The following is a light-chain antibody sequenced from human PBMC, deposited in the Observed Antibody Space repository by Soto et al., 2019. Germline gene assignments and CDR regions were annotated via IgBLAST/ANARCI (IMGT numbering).Light chain of an antibody. Sequence: QSALTQPRSVSGSPGQSVTISCTGTSSDVGGYNYVSWYQQHPGKAPKLMIYDVSKRPSGVPDRFSGSKSGNTASLTMSGLQAEDEADYYCCLYAGSYVVFGVGTKLTV. J-gene: IGLJ2*01. CDR1: SSDVGGYNY. V-gene: IGLV2-11*01. CDR3: CLYAGSYVV. CDR2: DVS.